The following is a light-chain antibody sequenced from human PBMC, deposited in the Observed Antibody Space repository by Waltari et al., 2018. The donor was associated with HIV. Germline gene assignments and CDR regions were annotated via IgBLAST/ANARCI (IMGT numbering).Light chain of an antibody. CDR2: EKN. V-gene: IGLV1-51*02. J-gene: IGLJ3*02. CDR1: SSNIGNNY. Sequence: QSVLTQSPSVSAAPGQKVTISCSGSSSNIGNNYVSWYQQFPGTAPKLLIYEKNKRPSGIPDRISGSQSGTSATRGSTGLQTGDEANYYCGTWDSSLSASVFGGGTELTVL. CDR3: GTWDSSLSASV.